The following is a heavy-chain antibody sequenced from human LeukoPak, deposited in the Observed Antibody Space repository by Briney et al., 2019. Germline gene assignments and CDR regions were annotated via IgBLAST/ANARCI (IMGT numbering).Heavy chain of an antibody. CDR2: IYPGDSGT. V-gene: IGHV5-51*01. CDR1: GYSFTSYW. J-gene: IGHJ3*02. Sequence: GESLKISCKGSGYSFTSYWIGWVRQMPGKGLEWMGIIYPGDSGTRYSPSFQGKVTISADKSNSTAYLQWSSLKASDTAMYYCARQVLARDAFDIWGQGTMVTVSS. CDR3: ARQVLARDAFDI.